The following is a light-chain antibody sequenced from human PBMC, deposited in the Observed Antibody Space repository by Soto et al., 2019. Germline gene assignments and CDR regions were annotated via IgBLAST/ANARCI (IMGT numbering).Light chain of an antibody. CDR3: CSYCGSNTFDV. J-gene: IGLJ1*01. CDR2: EGT. V-gene: IGLV2-23*03. CDR1: SSDVGSNDL. Sequence: QSALTQPASVSGSPGQSITISCTGTSSDVGSNDLVSWYQHHPGKAPKLLIYEGTKRPSGVSNRFSGSKSGNTASLTISGLQAEDEADYYCCSYCGSNTFDVFGTGTMLTVL.